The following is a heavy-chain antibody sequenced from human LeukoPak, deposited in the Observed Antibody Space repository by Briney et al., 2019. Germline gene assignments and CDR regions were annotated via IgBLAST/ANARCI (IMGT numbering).Heavy chain of an antibody. D-gene: IGHD2-2*01. CDR1: GYTFTSYY. CDR2: INPSGGST. CDR3: ARERIVVVPAAMLSDYWYLDL. J-gene: IGHJ2*01. V-gene: IGHV1-46*01. Sequence: ASVKVSCKASGYTFTSYYMHWVRQAPGQGLEWMGIINPSGGSTSYAQKFQGRVTMTRDTSTSTVYMELSSLRSEDTAVYYCARERIVVVPAAMLSDYWYLDLWGRGTLVTVSS.